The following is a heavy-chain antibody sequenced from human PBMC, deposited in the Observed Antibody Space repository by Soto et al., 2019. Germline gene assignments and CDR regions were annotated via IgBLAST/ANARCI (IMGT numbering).Heavy chain of an antibody. CDR2: INAGNGNI. Sequence: ASVKVSCKASGYTFTSSAIHWVRQAPGQGLEWMGWINAGNGNIKHSQKFQHRVTITRDTSASTAYMELSSLRLEDTAVYYCARDGAVAGDSNFDYWGQGTLVTVSS. CDR3: ARDGAVAGDSNFDY. V-gene: IGHV1-3*01. D-gene: IGHD6-19*01. J-gene: IGHJ4*02. CDR1: GYTFTSSA.